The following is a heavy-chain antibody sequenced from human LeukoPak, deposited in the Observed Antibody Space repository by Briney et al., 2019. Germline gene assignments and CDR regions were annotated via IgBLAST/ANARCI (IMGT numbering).Heavy chain of an antibody. CDR3: TSSGYVWDYFDY. D-gene: IGHD5-12*01. J-gene: IGHJ4*02. Sequence: GGSLRLSCATSGFTFSGSAMHWVRQASGKGLEWVGRIRSKANTYATAYAASVKGRFTISRDDSKNTAYLQMNSLKTEDTAVYYCTSSGYVWDYFDYWGQGTLVTVSS. CDR2: IRSKANTYAT. CDR1: GFTFSGSA. V-gene: IGHV3-73*01.